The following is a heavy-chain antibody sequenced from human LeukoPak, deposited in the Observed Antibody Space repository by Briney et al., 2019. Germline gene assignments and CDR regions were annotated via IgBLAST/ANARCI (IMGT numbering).Heavy chain of an antibody. CDR2: ISWNSGSI. J-gene: IGHJ6*02. D-gene: IGHD3-10*01. V-gene: IGHV3-9*01. Sequence: PGRSLRLSCAASGFTFDDYAMHWVRQAPGKGLEWVSGISWNSGSIGYADSVKGRFTISRDNAKNSLYLQMNSLRAEDTALYYCAKDRYGPGSYCMDVWGQGTTVTVSS. CDR1: GFTFDDYA. CDR3: AKDRYGPGSYCMDV.